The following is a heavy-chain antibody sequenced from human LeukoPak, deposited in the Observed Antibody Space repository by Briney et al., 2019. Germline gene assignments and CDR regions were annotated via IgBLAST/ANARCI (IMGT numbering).Heavy chain of an antibody. J-gene: IGHJ1*01. CDR1: GGTFSSYA. D-gene: IGHD6-13*01. CDR2: IIPIFGTA. V-gene: IGHV1-69*13. CDR3: ARDRIAAESAEYFQH. Sequence: SVKVSCKASGGTFSSYAISWVRQAPGQGLEWLEGIIPIFGTANYAQKFQGRVTITADESTSTAYMELSSLRSEDTAVYYCARDRIAAESAEYFQHWGQGTLVTVSS.